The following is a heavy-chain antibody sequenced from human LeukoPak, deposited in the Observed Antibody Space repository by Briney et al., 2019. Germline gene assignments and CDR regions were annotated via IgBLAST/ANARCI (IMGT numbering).Heavy chain of an antibody. CDR1: GFTFSTYS. CDR2: IYPSGDNT. V-gene: IGHV3-23*01. Sequence: GGSLRLSCAASGFTFSTYSMTWVRQGPGKGLEWVSSIYPSGDNTFYADSVKGRFTISRDNSKNTLYLQMSSLRTEDTAIYYCAKDVVPDSGWDLDYWGQGTLVTDSS. CDR3: AKDVVPDSGWDLDY. D-gene: IGHD6-19*01. J-gene: IGHJ4*02.